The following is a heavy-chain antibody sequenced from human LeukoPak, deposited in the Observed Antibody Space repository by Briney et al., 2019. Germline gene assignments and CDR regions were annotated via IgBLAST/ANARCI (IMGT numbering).Heavy chain of an antibody. Sequence: GGSLRLSCAASGFTFSSYAMSWVRQAPGKGLEWVPAISGSGGSTYYADSVKGRFTISRDNSKNTLYLQMNSLRAEDTAVYYCAKEANYDFWSGPTYYFDYWGQGTLVTVSS. CDR2: ISGSGGST. CDR1: GFTFSSYA. D-gene: IGHD3-3*01. J-gene: IGHJ4*02. CDR3: AKEANYDFWSGPTYYFDY. V-gene: IGHV3-23*01.